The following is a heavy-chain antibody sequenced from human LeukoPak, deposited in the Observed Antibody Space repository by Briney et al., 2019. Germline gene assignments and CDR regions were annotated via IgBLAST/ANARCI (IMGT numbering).Heavy chain of an antibody. CDR2: ISHSGST. Sequence: SETLSLTCAVYGGSFSGYYWSWIRQPPGKGLEWIGEISHSGSTNYNPSLKSRVTISVDTSKNQFSLRLSSVTAADTAVYYCASYDSSGYPTDYWGQGTLVTVSS. J-gene: IGHJ4*02. V-gene: IGHV4-34*01. D-gene: IGHD3-22*01. CDR1: GGSFSGYY. CDR3: ASYDSSGYPTDY.